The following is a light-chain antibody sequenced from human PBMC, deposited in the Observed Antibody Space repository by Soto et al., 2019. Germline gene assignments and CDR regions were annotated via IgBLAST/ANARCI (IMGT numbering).Light chain of an antibody. CDR1: QTVSSSY. CDR2: DAS. Sequence: EIVLTQSPATLSLSPGERATLSCGASQTVSSSYLAWYRQKPGLAPTLLIYDASSRAAGIPDRFSGSGSERDFTLIISRVEPEDFAVYYCQQYASSPITFGQGTRLEIK. J-gene: IGKJ5*01. CDR3: QQYASSPIT. V-gene: IGKV3D-20*01.